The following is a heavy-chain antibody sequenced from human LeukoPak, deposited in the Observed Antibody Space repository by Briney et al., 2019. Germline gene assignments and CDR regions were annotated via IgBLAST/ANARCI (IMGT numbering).Heavy chain of an antibody. J-gene: IGHJ4*02. Sequence: GGSLRLSCAASGFTFSSYGMNWVRQAPGKGLEWVSAISGRDGGTYYADSVKGRFTISRDDPHNTLYLQMNSLRAEDTAVYFCARGGVDYYGSGTYYLMYYFDYWGQGALVTVSS. CDR3: ARGGVDYYGSGTYYLMYYFDY. CDR2: ISGRDGGT. D-gene: IGHD3-10*01. V-gene: IGHV3-23*01. CDR1: GFTFSSYG.